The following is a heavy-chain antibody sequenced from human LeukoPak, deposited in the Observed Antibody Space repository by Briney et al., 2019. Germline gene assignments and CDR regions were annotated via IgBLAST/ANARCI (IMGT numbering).Heavy chain of an antibody. CDR3: ARGPRYGESGYDLGPY. V-gene: IGHV1-2*02. D-gene: IGHD5-12*01. J-gene: IGHJ4*02. CDR2: INPNSGGP. Sequence: ASVKVSCKASGYTFTSYYIHWMRQAPGQGLEWVGWINPNSGGPHYARRFQGRVTVTSDTSINKAYMELTSLTTDDTAVYYCARGPRYGESGYDLGPYWGQGTLVTVSS. CDR1: GYTFTSYY.